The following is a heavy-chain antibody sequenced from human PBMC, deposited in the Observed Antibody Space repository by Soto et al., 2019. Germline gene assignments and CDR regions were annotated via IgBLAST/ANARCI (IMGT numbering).Heavy chain of an antibody. CDR1: GYTFTGYY. CDR3: AFNYYGSGSSPYFDY. V-gene: IGHV1-2*04. D-gene: IGHD3-10*01. CDR2: INPNSGGT. J-gene: IGHJ4*02. Sequence: ASVKVSCKASGYTFTGYYVHWVRQAPGQGLEWMGWINPNSGGTNYAQKFQGWVTMTRDTSISTAYMELSRLRSDDTAVYYCAFNYYGSGSSPYFDYWGQGTLVTVSS.